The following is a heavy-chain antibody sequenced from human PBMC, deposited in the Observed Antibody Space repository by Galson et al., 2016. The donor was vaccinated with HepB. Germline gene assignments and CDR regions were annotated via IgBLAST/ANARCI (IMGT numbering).Heavy chain of an antibody. CDR3: ARSPRGGYLGGLGYYYYYMDV. CDR2: IVPIFGTA. D-gene: IGHD2-15*01. V-gene: IGHV1-69*01. Sequence: GTFSSYAISWVRQAPRQGLEWMGGIVPIFGTANYAQRFQGRVTITADESASTAYMELGSLRSEDTAVYYCARSPRGGYLGGLGYYYYYMDVWGKGTTVTVSS. CDR1: GTFSSYA. J-gene: IGHJ6*03.